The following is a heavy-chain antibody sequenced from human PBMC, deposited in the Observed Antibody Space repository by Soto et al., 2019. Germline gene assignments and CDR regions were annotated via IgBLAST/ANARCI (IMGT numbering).Heavy chain of an antibody. CDR2: ISYDGSNR. J-gene: IGHJ6*02. CDR3: VKDLYGSETYTYYCGMDV. V-gene: IGHV3-30*18. Sequence: QVQLVESGGGVVQPGRSLRLSCAASGFTFSRFGMHWVRQAPGKGLEWVAVISYDGSNRFYADSVKGRFTISRDNSKNTLYLQMNSLRPEDTAVYYCVKDLYGSETYTYYCGMDVWGQGTTVTVSS. D-gene: IGHD3-10*01. CDR1: GFTFSRFG.